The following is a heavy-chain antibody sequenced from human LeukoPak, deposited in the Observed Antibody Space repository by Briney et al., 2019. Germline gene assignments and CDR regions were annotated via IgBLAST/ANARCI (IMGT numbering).Heavy chain of an antibody. CDR3: ARDRGYCSGGSCSENFDY. D-gene: IGHD2-15*01. V-gene: IGHV1-18*04. CDR1: GYTFTSYG. Sequence: ASVKVSCKASGYTFTSYGISWVRQAPGQGLEWMGWISAYNGNTNYAQKLQGRVTMTTDTSTSTAYMELRSLRPDDTAVYYCARDRGYCSGGSCSENFDYWGQGTLVTVSS. CDR2: ISAYNGNT. J-gene: IGHJ4*02.